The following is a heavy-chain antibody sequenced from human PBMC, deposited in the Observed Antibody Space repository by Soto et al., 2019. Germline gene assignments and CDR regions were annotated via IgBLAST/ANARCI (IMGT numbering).Heavy chain of an antibody. CDR3: ARNSSDLYGWLDP. D-gene: IGHD3-22*01. V-gene: IGHV1-18*04. CDR1: GYTFHDYT. J-gene: IGHJ5*02. Sequence: QVQLVQSEAEVKEPGASVKVSCKASGYTFHDYTISWVRQAPGQGLEWMGWINTYIAYSQSAQNLRGRVSMTADTSTKTAYMELRNLRADDTAVYYCARNSSDLYGWLDPWGQGTLVTVAS. CDR2: INTYIAYS.